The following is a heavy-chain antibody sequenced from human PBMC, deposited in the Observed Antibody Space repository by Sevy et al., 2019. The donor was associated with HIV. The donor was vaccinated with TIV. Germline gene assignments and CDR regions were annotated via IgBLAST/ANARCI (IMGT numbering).Heavy chain of an antibody. CDR3: AREGGYTDQGMDV. V-gene: IGHV3-48*01. CDR2: ISSSSSNI. Sequence: GGSLRLSCAASGFTFSSYDMNWVRQAPGKGLEWVSYISSSSSNIYYADSVKGRFTISRDNAKNSVSVQMNSLRAEDTAVYYCAREGGYTDQGMDVWGQRTTVTVSS. D-gene: IGHD5-12*01. CDR1: GFTFSSYD. J-gene: IGHJ6*02.